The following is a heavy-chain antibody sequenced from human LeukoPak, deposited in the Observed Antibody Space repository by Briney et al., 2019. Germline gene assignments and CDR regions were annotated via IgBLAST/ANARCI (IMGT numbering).Heavy chain of an antibody. Sequence: SETLSLTCTVSGGSISSSNSYWGWIRQTPGKGLEWIGSIHYSGSTYYNPSLKGRVTISVDTSKNQFFLKLSSVTAADTAVYYCARLYYYDSSGYVDYWGQGTLVAVSS. D-gene: IGHD3-22*01. CDR2: IHYSGST. CDR1: GGSISSSNSY. J-gene: IGHJ4*02. V-gene: IGHV4-39*01. CDR3: ARLYYYDSSGYVDY.